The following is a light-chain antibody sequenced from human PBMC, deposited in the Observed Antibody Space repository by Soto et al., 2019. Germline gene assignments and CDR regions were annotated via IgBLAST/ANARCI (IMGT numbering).Light chain of an antibody. CDR2: DVS. J-gene: IGLJ1*01. CDR3: SSYTSVNLYV. Sequence: QSALTQPASVSGSPGQSISISCTGTRSDVGGYKHVSWYQQHPGKVPRLIIFDVSSRPSGVSHRFSGSKSGDTASLTISGLQDEDEADYYCSSYTSVNLYVFGTGTKVXVL. V-gene: IGLV2-14*03. CDR1: RSDVGGYKH.